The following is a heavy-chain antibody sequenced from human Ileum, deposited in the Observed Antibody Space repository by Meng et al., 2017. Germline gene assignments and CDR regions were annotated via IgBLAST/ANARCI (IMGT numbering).Heavy chain of an antibody. CDR1: GFPFSMFS. V-gene: IGHV3-30*04. D-gene: IGHD3-22*01. J-gene: IGHJ6*02. Sequence: GGSLRLSCVASGFPFSMFSMHWVRQAPGKGLEWVAVLLFDGSNAHYADSVKGRFTISKEYSKKTLYLQMDSLRGDDTAVYYCAKADSRAYYYGMDVWGQGTTVTVSS. CDR3: AKADSRAYYYGMDV. CDR2: LLFDGSNA.